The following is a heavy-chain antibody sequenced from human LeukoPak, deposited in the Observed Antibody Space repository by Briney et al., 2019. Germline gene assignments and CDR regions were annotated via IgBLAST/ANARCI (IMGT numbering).Heavy chain of an antibody. Sequence: TLSLPCTVSGGSISRGGYYWSWIRQHPGKGLEWIGYIYYSGSTYYNPSLKSRVTISVDTSRNQFSLKLSSVTAADTAVYYCARDSITMPYYFDYWGQGTLVTVSS. CDR3: ARDSITMPYYFDY. D-gene: IGHD3-10*01. CDR1: GGSISRGGYY. J-gene: IGHJ4*02. CDR2: IYYSGST. V-gene: IGHV4-31*03.